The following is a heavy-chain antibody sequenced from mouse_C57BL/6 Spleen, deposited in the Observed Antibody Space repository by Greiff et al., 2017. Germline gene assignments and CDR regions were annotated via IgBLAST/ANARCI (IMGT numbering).Heavy chain of an antibody. V-gene: IGHV5-16*01. CDR3: ARDDNSAFAY. D-gene: IGHD1-3*01. CDR2: INYDGSST. CDR1: GFTFSDYY. Sequence: EVKLMESEGGLVQPGSSMKLSCTASGFTFSDYYMAWVRQVPEKGLEWVANINYDGSSTYYLDSLKSRFIISRDNAKNILYLQMSSLKSEDTATYYCARDDNSAFAYWGQGTLVTVSA. J-gene: IGHJ3*01.